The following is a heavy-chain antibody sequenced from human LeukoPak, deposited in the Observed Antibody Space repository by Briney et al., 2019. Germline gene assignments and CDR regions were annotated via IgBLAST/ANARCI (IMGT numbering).Heavy chain of an antibody. CDR2: IYTSGST. Sequence: PSQTLSLTCTVSGGSISSGSYYWSWIRQPAGKGLEWIGRIYTSGSTNYNPSLKSRVTISVDTSKNQFSLKLSSVTAADTAVYYCARDGSRFPLVGAHFASDIWGQGTMVTVSS. CDR1: GGSISSGSYY. V-gene: IGHV4-61*02. D-gene: IGHD1-26*01. CDR3: ARDGSRFPLVGAHFASDI. J-gene: IGHJ3*02.